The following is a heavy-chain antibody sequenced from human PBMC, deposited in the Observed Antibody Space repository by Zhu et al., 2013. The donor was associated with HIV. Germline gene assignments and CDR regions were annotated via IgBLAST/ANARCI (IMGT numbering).Heavy chain of an antibody. CDR1: GFTFSSYG. CDR3: AYIVATIAGFXY. CDR2: ISYDGSNK. Sequence: VQLVESGGGLVQPGGSLRLSCAASGFTFSSYGMHWVRQAPGKGLEWVAVISYDGSNKYYADSVKGRFTISRDNSKNTLYLQMNSLRAEDTAVYYCAYIVATIAGFXYWGQGTLVTVSS. J-gene: IGHJ4*02. D-gene: IGHD5-12*01. V-gene: IGHV3-30*03.